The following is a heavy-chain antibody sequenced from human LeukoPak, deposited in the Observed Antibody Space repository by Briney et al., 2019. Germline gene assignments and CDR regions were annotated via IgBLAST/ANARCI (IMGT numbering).Heavy chain of an antibody. Sequence: GGSLRLSCAASGLTFSSYGMHWVRQAPGKGLEWVAVIWYDGSNKYYADSVKGRFTISRDNSKNTLYLQMNSLRAEDTAVYYCARTNERGSGSYPFDYWGQGTLVTVSS. D-gene: IGHD3-10*01. J-gene: IGHJ4*02. CDR3: ARTNERGSGSYPFDY. V-gene: IGHV3-33*01. CDR1: GLTFSSYG. CDR2: IWYDGSNK.